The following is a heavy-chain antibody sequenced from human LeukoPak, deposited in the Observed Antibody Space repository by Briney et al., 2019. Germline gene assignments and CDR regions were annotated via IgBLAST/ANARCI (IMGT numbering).Heavy chain of an antibody. J-gene: IGHJ4*02. Sequence: SETLSLTCAVYGGSFSGYYWSWIRQPPGKGLEWIGEINHSGSTNYNPSLKSRVTISVDTSKNQFSLKLSSVTAADTAVYYCARPEGAGYFDYWGQGPLVTVSS. D-gene: IGHD1-26*01. V-gene: IGHV4-34*01. CDR1: GGSFSGYY. CDR2: INHSGST. CDR3: ARPEGAGYFDY.